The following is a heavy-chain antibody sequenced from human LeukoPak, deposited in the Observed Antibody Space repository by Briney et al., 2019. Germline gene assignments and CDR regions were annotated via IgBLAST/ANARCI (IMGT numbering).Heavy chain of an antibody. J-gene: IGHJ5*02. CDR3: ARVSSWYGWFDP. D-gene: IGHD6-13*01. CDR2: INPKRGGT. Sequence: PVGVCCNAAQHPVSAYYMTSLRRSPGLQRGCLGWINPKRGGTSYTQKCQGRVTMTRDTSITTAYMELSSLRYDDTAVYYCARVSSWYGWFDPWGQGTQVTVSS. V-gene: IGHV1-2*02. CDR1: QHPVSAYY.